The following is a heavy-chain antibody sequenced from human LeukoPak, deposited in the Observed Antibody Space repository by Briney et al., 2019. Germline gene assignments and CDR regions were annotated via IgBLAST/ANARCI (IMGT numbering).Heavy chain of an antibody. Sequence: GGSLRLSCAASGFTFNNYAMSWVRQAPGMGLERLSYVSGSGGATYYAASVKGRFTISRDNSKNTVYLQMGSLRAEDTAVYYCAKNRGGTYKYYMDVWGNGTTVTVS. CDR2: VSGSGGAT. D-gene: IGHD1-1*01. V-gene: IGHV3-23*01. CDR3: AKNRGGTYKYYMDV. J-gene: IGHJ6*03. CDR1: GFTFNNYA.